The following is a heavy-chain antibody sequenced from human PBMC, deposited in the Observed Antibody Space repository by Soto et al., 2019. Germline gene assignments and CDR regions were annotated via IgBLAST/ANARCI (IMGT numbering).Heavy chain of an antibody. D-gene: IGHD1-1*01. Sequence: GGSLRLSCAASGFTFSSYSMNWVRQAPGKGLEWVSSISSSSSYIYYADSVKGRFTISRDNAKNSLYLQMNSLRAEDTAVYYCARGGGLGLERLREHDYYYYMDVWGKGTTVTVSS. J-gene: IGHJ6*03. V-gene: IGHV3-21*01. CDR2: ISSSSSYI. CDR3: ARGGGLGLERLREHDYYYYMDV. CDR1: GFTFSSYS.